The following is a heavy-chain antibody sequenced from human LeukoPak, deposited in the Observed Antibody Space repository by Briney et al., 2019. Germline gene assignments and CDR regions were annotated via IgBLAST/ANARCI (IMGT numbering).Heavy chain of an antibody. D-gene: IGHD3-10*01. V-gene: IGHV1-3*01. CDR3: ARSGELYFHLDY. Sequence: ASVKVSCKTSGYTFTSYAIHWVRQAPGQRIKWMGWINAGTGNGKNSPDFQGRITITRDTSASTAYMELTSLRSDDTAMYYCARSGELYFHLDYWGQGSLVSVSS. CDR2: INAGTGNG. J-gene: IGHJ4*02. CDR1: GYTFTSYA.